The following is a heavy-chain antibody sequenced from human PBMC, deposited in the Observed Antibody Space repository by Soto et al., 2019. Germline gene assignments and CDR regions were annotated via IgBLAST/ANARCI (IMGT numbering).Heavy chain of an antibody. CDR1: GGSISSYY. V-gene: IGHV4-59*12. D-gene: IGHD2-2*01. CDR3: ARSIVTPSAMFDH. J-gene: IGHJ5*02. Sequence: SETLSLTCTVSGGSISSYYWSWIRQPPGKGLEWIGHIYYSGRINHNPSLKSRVTISLDTSNNQFSLHLTSVTAADTAVYYCARSIVTPSAMFDHWGQGLLVTVSS. CDR2: IYYSGRI.